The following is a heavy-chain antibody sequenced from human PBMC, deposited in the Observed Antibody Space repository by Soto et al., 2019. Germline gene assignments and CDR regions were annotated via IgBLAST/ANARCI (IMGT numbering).Heavy chain of an antibody. D-gene: IGHD6-6*01. CDR2: TKNRSQRYTI. CDR1: GFTLSDHY. Sequence: EVQLVESGGGLVQPGGSLRLSCAASGFTLSDHYMDWVRQAPGKGLEWVARTKNRSQRYTIEYAASVKGRFTISRDDSKISLYLQMNSLKSEDTAVYYCTCWIAARCSWGQGTLVTVAS. V-gene: IGHV3-72*01. J-gene: IGHJ4*02. CDR3: TCWIAARCS.